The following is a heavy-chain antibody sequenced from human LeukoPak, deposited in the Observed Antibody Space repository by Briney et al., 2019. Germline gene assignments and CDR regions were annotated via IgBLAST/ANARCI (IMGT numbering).Heavy chain of an antibody. CDR1: GFTFSNYA. D-gene: IGHD6-13*01. V-gene: IGHV3-23*01. Sequence: PGGSLRLSCAASGFTFSNYAMIWVRQAPGKGLEWVSAISGSGGNPYYADSVEGRFTVSRDNSKSTLHLQLNSLRAEDTAVCYCAKRQVSAAPGALDYWGQGTLLTVSS. J-gene: IGHJ4*02. CDR2: ISGSGGNP. CDR3: AKRQVSAAPGALDY.